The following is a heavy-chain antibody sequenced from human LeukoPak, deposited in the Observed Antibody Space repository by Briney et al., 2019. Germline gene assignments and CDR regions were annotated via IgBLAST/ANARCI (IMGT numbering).Heavy chain of an antibody. D-gene: IGHD2-2*02. V-gene: IGHV3-11*05. J-gene: IGHJ6*02. CDR2: ISSSSSYT. CDR1: GXTFSDYY. Sequence: GGSLRLSCAASGXTFSDYYMSWIRQAPGKGLEWASYISSSSSYTNYADSVKGRFTISRDNATNSLYLQMNSLRAEDTAVYYCARDIVPAAIEPYYYGMDVWGQGTTVTVSS. CDR3: ARDIVPAAIEPYYYGMDV.